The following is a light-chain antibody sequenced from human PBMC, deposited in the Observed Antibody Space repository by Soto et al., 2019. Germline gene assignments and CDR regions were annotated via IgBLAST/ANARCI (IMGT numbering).Light chain of an antibody. V-gene: IGLV1-44*01. CDR2: SND. J-gene: IGLJ1*01. CDR3: AAWDDSLNGYV. Sequence: QAVVTQPPSASGTPGQRFTISCSGISSNIGSNSVNWYQQLPGTAPKLLIYSNDRRPSGVPDRFSGSKSGTSASLAISGLQSEDEADYYCAAWDDSLNGYVFGTGTKLTVL. CDR1: SSNIGSNS.